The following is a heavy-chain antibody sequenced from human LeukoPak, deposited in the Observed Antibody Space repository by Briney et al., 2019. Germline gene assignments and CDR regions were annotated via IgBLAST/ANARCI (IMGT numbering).Heavy chain of an antibody. D-gene: IGHD6-13*01. Sequence: SETLSLTCTVSGGSISSSSYYWGWIRQPPGKGLEWIGSIYYSGSTYYNPPLKSRVTISVDTSKNQFSLKLSSVTAADTAVYYCASGIAAAGFDYWGQGTLVTVSS. CDR2: IYYSGST. J-gene: IGHJ4*02. CDR3: ASGIAAAGFDY. CDR1: GGSISSSSYY. V-gene: IGHV4-39*07.